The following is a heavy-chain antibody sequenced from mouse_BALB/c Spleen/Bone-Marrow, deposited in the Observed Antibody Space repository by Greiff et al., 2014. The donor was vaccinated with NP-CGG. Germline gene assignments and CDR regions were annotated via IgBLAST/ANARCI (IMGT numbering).Heavy chain of an antibody. Sequence: QVQLQQSGAELARPGASGKLSCKASGYTFTSYWIQWVKQRPGEGLEWIGAIYPGDGDTRYTQKFKGKATLTADKSSSTAYMQLSSLASEDSAVYYCASQGDYGSFDYWGQGTTLTVSS. J-gene: IGHJ2*01. CDR2: IYPGDGDT. CDR1: GYTFTSYW. V-gene: IGHV1-87*01. CDR3: ASQGDYGSFDY. D-gene: IGHD1-1*02.